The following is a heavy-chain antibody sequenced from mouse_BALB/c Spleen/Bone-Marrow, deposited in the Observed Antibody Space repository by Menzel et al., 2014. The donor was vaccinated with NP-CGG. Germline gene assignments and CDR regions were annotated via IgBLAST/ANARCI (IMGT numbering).Heavy chain of an antibody. J-gene: IGHJ3*01. CDR1: GFTFSSYT. Sequence: EVKVVESGGGLVKPGGSLKLSCAASGFTFSSYTMSWVRQTPEKRLEWVATISSGGSYTYYPDSVKGRFTISRDNAKNTLYLQMGSLKSEDTAMYYCTRSYYRYDEEAWFAYWGQGTLVTVSA. CDR3: TRSYYRYDEEAWFAY. D-gene: IGHD2-14*01. CDR2: ISSGGSYT. V-gene: IGHV5-6-4*01.